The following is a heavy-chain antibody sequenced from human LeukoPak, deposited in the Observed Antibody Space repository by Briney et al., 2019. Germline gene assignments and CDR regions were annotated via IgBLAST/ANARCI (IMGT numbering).Heavy chain of an antibody. CDR1: GFTFTSYS. CDR2: ISGGGGST. CDR3: ARRSPVPDY. J-gene: IGHJ4*02. D-gene: IGHD2-2*01. Sequence: GGSLRLSCAASGFTFTSYSMNWVRQAPGKGLEWVSTISGGGGSTYYADSVKGRFTISRDNSKNTLYLQVNSLRAEDTAVYYCARRSPVPDYWGQGTLVTVSS. V-gene: IGHV3-23*01.